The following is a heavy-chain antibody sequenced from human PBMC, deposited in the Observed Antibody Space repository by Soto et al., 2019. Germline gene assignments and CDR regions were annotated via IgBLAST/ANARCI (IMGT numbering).Heavy chain of an antibody. D-gene: IGHD3-3*01. J-gene: IGHJ6*02. CDR3: ARMGTSITTFGDYYYGMDV. CDR2: INPNSGGT. V-gene: IGHV1-2*04. Sequence: ASVKVSCKASGYTFTGYYMHWVRQAPGQGLEWMGWINPNSGGTNYAQKFQGWVTMTRDTSISTAYMELSRLRSDDTAVYYCARMGTSITTFGDYYYGMDVWGQGTTVTVSS. CDR1: GYTFTGYY.